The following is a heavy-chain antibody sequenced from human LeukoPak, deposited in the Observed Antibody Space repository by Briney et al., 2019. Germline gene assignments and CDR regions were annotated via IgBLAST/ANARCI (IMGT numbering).Heavy chain of an antibody. CDR2: ISNDGGGT. CDR1: GFNLGSYG. J-gene: IGHJ4*02. CDR3: AKGSSGYFFDH. V-gene: IGHV3-23*01. D-gene: IGHD3-22*01. Sequence: AGGSLRLSCAASGFNLGSYGMSWVRQAPGKGLEWVSSISNDGGGTFSADSVRGRFTIPRDNSKNTLFLQMDSLRAEDTALYFCAKGSSGYFFDHWGQGSLVTVSS.